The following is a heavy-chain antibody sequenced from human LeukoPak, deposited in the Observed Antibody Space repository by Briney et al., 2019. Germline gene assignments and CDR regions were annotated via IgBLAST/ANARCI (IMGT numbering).Heavy chain of an antibody. V-gene: IGHV3-21*01. D-gene: IGHD3-10*01. Sequence: GGSLRLSCVVSGLTFTSSSMAWVRQAPGKGLEWVASISSSSEYIFQKDSLKGRFTISRENAQNSVFLDLNNVRAEDTAVYYCAGRRGKRLTMFRVFDYWGQGTPVIVSS. CDR1: GLTFTSSS. CDR3: AGRRGKRLTMFRVFDY. CDR2: ISSSSEYI. J-gene: IGHJ4*02.